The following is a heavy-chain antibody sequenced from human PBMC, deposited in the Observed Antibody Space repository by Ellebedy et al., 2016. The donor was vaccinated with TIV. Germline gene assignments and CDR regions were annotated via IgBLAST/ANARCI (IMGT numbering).Heavy chain of an antibody. V-gene: IGHV4-30-4*01. CDR3: ASGYCTNGVCSYWYFDL. Sequence: SETLSLTCTVSGGSISSGDYYWSWIRQPPGKGLEWIGYIYYSGSTYYNPSLKSRVTISVDTSKNQFSLKLSSVTAADTAGYYCASGYCTNGVCSYWYFDLWGRGTLVTVSS. J-gene: IGHJ2*01. CDR1: GGSISSGDYY. D-gene: IGHD2-8*01. CDR2: IYYSGST.